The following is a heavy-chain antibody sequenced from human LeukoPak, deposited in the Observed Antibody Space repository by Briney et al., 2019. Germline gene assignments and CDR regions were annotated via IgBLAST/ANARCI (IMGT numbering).Heavy chain of an antibody. V-gene: IGHV4-59*01. Sequence: PSETLSLTCTVSGGSISSYYWTWIRQPPGRGLEWIGYIYYTGSTNYNPSLKSRVTISVDTSKIQFSLKLSSVTAADTAVYYCARVFGSGYDFRGAFDIWGQGTMVTVSS. CDR1: GGSISSYY. D-gene: IGHD5-12*01. CDR3: ARVFGSGYDFRGAFDI. CDR2: IYYTGST. J-gene: IGHJ3*02.